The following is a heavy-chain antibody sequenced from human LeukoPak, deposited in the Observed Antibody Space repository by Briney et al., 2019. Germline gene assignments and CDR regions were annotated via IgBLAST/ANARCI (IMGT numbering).Heavy chain of an antibody. V-gene: IGHV1-69*13. CDR2: IIPIFGTA. J-gene: IGHJ5*02. CDR3: ARAAYAPPIVKYSGYDGDLGVTNWFDP. D-gene: IGHD5-12*01. Sequence: ASVKVSCKASGGTFSSYAISWVRQVPGQGLEWMGGIIPIFGTANYAQKFQGRVTITADESTSTAYMGLSSLRSEDTAVYYCARAAYAPPIVKYSGYDGDLGVTNWFDPWGQGTLVTVSS. CDR1: GGTFSSYA.